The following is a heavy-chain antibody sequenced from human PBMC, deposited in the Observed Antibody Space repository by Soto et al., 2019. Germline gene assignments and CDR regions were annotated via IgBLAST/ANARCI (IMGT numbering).Heavy chain of an antibody. V-gene: IGHV6-1*01. CDR1: GDSVSSNSAA. CDR3: ARDRAXYCSGGSCRYYYYGMDV. CDR2: TYYRSKWYN. D-gene: IGHD2-15*01. Sequence: PSQTLSLTCAISGDSVSSNSAAWNWIRQSPSRGLEWLGRTYYRSKWYNDYAVSVKSRITINPDTSKNQFSLQLNSVTPEDTAVYYCARDRAXYCSGGSCRYYYYGMDVWGQGTTVTVSS. J-gene: IGHJ6*02.